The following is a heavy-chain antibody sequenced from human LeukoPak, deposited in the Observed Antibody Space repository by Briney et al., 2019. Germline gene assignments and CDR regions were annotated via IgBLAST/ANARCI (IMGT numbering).Heavy chain of an antibody. CDR2: ISGSGGST. V-gene: IGHV3-23*01. D-gene: IGHD5-18*01. CDR3: ARSRSGDTAMVSDY. J-gene: IGHJ4*02. CDR1: GFTFSSYA. Sequence: GGSLRLSCAASGFTFSSYAMSWVRQAPGKELEWVSAISGSGGSTYYADSVKGRFTISRDNSKNTLYLQMNSLRAEDTAVYYCARSRSGDTAMVSDYWGQGTLVTVSS.